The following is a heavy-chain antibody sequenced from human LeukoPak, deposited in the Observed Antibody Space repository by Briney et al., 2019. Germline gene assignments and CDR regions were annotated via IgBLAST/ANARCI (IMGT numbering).Heavy chain of an antibody. CDR1: GDSISTYH. Sequence: SETLSLTCSVSGDSISTYHWNWVRKPPGKGLEWIGYIQYSGTTEYNPSLASRATISVDTAKDQFSLNLRSVTAADTAVYYCARDRAAGTLDFWGQGTLVTVSS. CDR3: ARDRAAGTLDF. CDR2: IQYSGTT. J-gene: IGHJ4*02. V-gene: IGHV4-59*01. D-gene: IGHD6-13*01.